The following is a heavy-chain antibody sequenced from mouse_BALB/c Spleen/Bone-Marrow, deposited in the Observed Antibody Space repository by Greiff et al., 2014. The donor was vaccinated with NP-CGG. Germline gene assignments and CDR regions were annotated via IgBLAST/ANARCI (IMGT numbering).Heavy chain of an antibody. V-gene: IGHV14-3*02. D-gene: IGHD1-1*01. CDR1: GFNIKDTY. CDR2: IDPANGNT. J-gene: IGHJ3*01. CDR3: ATYYYGSSWGFAY. Sequence: EVQLVESGAELVKPGASVKLSCTASGFNIKDTYMHWVKQRPEQGLEWIGRIDPANGNTKYDPKFQGKATTTADTSSNTAYLQLSSLTSEDTAVYYCATYYYGSSWGFAYWGQGTLVTVSA.